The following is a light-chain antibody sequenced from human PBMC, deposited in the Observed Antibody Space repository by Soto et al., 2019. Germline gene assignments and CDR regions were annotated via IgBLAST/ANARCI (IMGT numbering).Light chain of an antibody. CDR1: SSDVGGYNY. CDR3: SSYTISSTRVV. Sequence: QSALTQPASVSGSPGQSITISCTGTSSDVGGYNYVSWYQHHPGKAPKLMIYDVSNRPSGVSNRFSGSKSGNTASLTISGLQAEDEADYYCSSYTISSTRVVFGGGTKLTVL. V-gene: IGLV2-14*03. CDR2: DVS. J-gene: IGLJ2*01.